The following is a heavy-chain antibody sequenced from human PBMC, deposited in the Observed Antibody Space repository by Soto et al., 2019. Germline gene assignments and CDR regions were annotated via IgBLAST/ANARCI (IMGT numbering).Heavy chain of an antibody. D-gene: IGHD3-10*01. Sequence: ASVKVSCKASGYTFTNYGFTWVRQAPGQGLEWLGWISTYNGNTKYAQKVQGRLTMTTDTSTSTANMELTSLRSDDTALYYCAILLWFGESRPYWGQGTLVTVSS. J-gene: IGHJ4*02. CDR1: GYTFTNYG. V-gene: IGHV1-18*01. CDR2: ISTYNGNT. CDR3: AILLWFGESRPY.